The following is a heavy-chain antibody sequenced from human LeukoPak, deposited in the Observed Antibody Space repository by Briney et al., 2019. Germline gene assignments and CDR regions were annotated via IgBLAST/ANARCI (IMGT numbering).Heavy chain of an antibody. CDR3: ATATKYCSSTSCFDY. V-gene: IGHV1-18*01. Sequence: ASVKVSCKASGYTFTSYGISWVRQAPGQGLEWMGWISAYNGNTNYAQKLQGRVTMTTDTSTSTAYMELRSLRSDDTAVYCCATATKYCSSTSCFDYWGQGTLVTVSS. CDR1: GYTFTSYG. D-gene: IGHD2-2*01. J-gene: IGHJ4*02. CDR2: ISAYNGNT.